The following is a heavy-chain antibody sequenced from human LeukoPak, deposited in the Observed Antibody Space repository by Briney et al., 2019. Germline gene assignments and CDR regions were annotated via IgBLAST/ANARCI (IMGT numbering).Heavy chain of an antibody. CDR1: GFTFSSYG. CDR3: ARLAASGYGIDV. D-gene: IGHD6-13*01. V-gene: IGHV3-33*01. J-gene: IGHJ6*02. CDR2: IWYDGSNK. Sequence: PGRSLRLSCAASGFTFSSYGMHWVRQAPGKGLEWVAVIWYDGSNKYYADSVKGRFTISRDNSKNTLYLQMNSLRAEDTAVYYCARLAASGYGIDVWGQGTTVTVYS.